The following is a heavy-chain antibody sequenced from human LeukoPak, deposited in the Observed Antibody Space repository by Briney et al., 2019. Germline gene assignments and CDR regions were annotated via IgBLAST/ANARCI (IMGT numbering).Heavy chain of an antibody. CDR1: GFTFSGYG. CDR3: ARDRHCVNGLCHNSPGMDV. J-gene: IGHJ6*02. Sequence: GGSLRLSCAASGFTFSGYGMHWVRLAPGKGLEWVADIWFDGKNEHFAASVKGRFTISRDNSKKTMYLQIYSLRAEDTAVYYCARDRHCVNGLCHNSPGMDVWGRGTTVTVSS. D-gene: IGHD2-8*01. CDR2: IWFDGKNE. V-gene: IGHV3-33*01.